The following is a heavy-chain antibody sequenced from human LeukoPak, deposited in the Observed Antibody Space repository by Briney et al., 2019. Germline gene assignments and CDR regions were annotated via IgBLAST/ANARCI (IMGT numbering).Heavy chain of an antibody. CDR2: ISAYNGNT. CDR1: GYTFTSYG. V-gene: IGHV1-18*01. D-gene: IGHD5-24*01. CDR3: ARGSDGYNFLSRGEYYYFDY. J-gene: IGHJ4*02. Sequence: GASVKVSCKASGYTFTSYGISWVRQAPGQGLEWMGWISAYNGNTNYAQKLQGRVTMTTDTSTSTAYMELRSLRSDDTAVYYCARGSDGYNFLSRGEYYYFDYWGQGTLVTVSS.